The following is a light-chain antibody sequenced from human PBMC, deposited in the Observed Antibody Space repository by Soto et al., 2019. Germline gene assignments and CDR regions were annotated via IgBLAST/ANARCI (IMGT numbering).Light chain of an antibody. CDR3: LQYGSSPLT. Sequence: EIVLTQSPGTLSLSPGERATLSCRASQSVSSSYLAWYQQKPGQAPRLLIYGAASRATGIPDRFSGSGSGTDFPLTISRLEPEDFAVYFCLQYGSSPLTFGGWTKGAIK. J-gene: IGKJ4*01. CDR1: QSVSSSY. CDR2: GAA. V-gene: IGKV3-20*01.